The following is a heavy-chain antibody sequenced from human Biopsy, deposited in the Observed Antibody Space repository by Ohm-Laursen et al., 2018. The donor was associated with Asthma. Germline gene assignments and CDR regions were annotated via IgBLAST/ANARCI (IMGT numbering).Heavy chain of an antibody. Sequence: SLRLSCAAPGFPFSNYVMYWVRQAPGKGLEWVAGISWNSGNIGYAVSVKGRFIVSRDNVKNSLYLQMNSLRAEDTALYYCAKDMGAGGNDPDSFIGYYGMDVWGQGTTVTVSS. J-gene: IGHJ6*02. CDR1: GFPFSNYV. CDR2: ISWNSGNI. V-gene: IGHV3-9*01. D-gene: IGHD3-16*01. CDR3: AKDMGAGGNDPDSFIGYYGMDV.